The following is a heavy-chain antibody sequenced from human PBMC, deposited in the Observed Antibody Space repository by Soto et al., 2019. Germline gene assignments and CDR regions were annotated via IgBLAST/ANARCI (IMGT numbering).Heavy chain of an antibody. V-gene: IGHV1-18*01. CDR2: ISAHNGNT. D-gene: IGHD1-1*01. CDR3: ARGRYGDY. J-gene: IGHJ4*02. CDR1: GYTFTSYG. Sequence: QVHLVQSGAEVKKPGASVKVSCKASGYTFTSYGITWVRQAPGQGLEWLGWISAHNGNTDYAQKLQGRVIVTRDTSTSTAYMELRSLRSDDTAVYYCARGRYGDYWGQGARVTVSS.